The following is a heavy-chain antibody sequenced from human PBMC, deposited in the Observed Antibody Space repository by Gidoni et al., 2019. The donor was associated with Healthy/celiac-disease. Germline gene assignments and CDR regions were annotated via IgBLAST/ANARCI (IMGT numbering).Heavy chain of an antibody. CDR3: ARVACSSTSCYFPFDY. V-gene: IGHV3-30-3*01. CDR2: ISYDGSSK. D-gene: IGHD2-2*01. Sequence: QVQLVESGGGVVQPGASLRLSCAASGFTFSDYAMHWVRQAPGKVLEWVAVISYDGSSKDYADSVKGRFTIARDNSKNTLYLQMNSLRVEDTAVYYCARVACSSTSCYFPFDYWGREPWSPSP. CDR1: GFTFSDYA. J-gene: IGHJ4*02.